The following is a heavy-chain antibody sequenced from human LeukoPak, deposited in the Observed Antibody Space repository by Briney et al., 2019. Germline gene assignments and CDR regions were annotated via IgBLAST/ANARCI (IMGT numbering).Heavy chain of an antibody. CDR1: GYTFTSYA. Sequence: ASVKVSCKASGYTFTSYAMHWVRQAPGQRLEWMGWINAGNGNTKYSQKFQGRVTITRDTSASTAYMELSSLRSEDTAVYYCARDGPYRGSYCDYWGQGTLVTVSS. CDR3: ARDGPYRGSYCDY. CDR2: INAGNGNT. J-gene: IGHJ4*02. D-gene: IGHD1-26*01. V-gene: IGHV1-3*01.